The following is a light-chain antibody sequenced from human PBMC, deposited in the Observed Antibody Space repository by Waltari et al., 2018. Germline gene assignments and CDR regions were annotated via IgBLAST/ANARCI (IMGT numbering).Light chain of an antibody. J-gene: IGLJ3*02. CDR1: SSNIGSNA. Sequence: QSVLTQPPSASGTPGQRVSIPCSGSSSNIGSNAVHWYQQLPGTAPKLLIYSNNRRPSGVPDRFSGSKSGTSASLAISGLQSEDEADYYCAAWDDTLNGLWVFGGGTKLTVL. CDR3: AAWDDTLNGLWV. CDR2: SNN. V-gene: IGLV1-44*01.